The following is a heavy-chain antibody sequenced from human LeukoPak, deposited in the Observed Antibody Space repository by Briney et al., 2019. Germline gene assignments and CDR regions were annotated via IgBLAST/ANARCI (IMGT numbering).Heavy chain of an antibody. CDR1: GGSISSYY. D-gene: IGHD6-13*01. CDR2: IYYSGST. Sequence: SETLSLTCTVSGGSISSYYWSWIRQPPGKGLEWIGYIYYSGSTNYNPSLKSRVTISVDTSKNQLSLKLSSVTAADTAVYYCVRGIAAAGSYYFDYWGQGTLVTVSS. V-gene: IGHV4-59*01. J-gene: IGHJ4*02. CDR3: VRGIAAAGSYYFDY.